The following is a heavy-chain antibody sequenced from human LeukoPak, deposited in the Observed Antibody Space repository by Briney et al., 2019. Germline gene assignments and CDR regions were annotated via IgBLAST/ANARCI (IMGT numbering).Heavy chain of an antibody. Sequence: SETLSLTCTVSGGSISSYYWSWIRQPPGKGLEWIGYIYTSGSTNYNPSLKSRVTISVDTSKNQFSLKLSSVTAADTAVYYCARRLYSSYVGYYYYYMDVWGKGTTVTVSS. V-gene: IGHV4-4*09. CDR3: ARRLYSSYVGYYYYYMDV. J-gene: IGHJ6*03. D-gene: IGHD4-11*01. CDR2: IYTSGST. CDR1: GGSISSYY.